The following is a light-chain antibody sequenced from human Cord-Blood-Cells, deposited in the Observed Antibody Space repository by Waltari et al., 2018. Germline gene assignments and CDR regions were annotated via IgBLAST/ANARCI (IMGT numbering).Light chain of an antibody. CDR1: SSNLGINY. CDR2: RNN. V-gene: IGLV1-47*01. CDR3: ATWDDSLSGVV. J-gene: IGLJ2*01. Sequence: SVLPQPPPASGTPGQRVAFSCFGTSSNLGINYVYCYPRLPGTAPNLLIYRNNQRPSGVPDRFSGSKSGTSASLAISGLRSEDEADYYWATWDDSLSGVVFGGGTKLTVL.